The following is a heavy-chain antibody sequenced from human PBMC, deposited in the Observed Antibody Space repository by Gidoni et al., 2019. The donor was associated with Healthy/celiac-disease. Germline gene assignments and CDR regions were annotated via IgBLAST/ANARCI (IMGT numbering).Heavy chain of an antibody. Sequence: EVQLLESGGGLVQPGGSLRLSCAASGLTFSSYAMCWVRQAPGKGLEWVSAISGSGGSTYYADSVKGRFTISRDNSKNTLYLQMNSLRAEDTAVYYCAKDPRLDTYYGMDVWGQGTTVTVSS. CDR2: ISGSGGST. CDR3: AKDPRLDTYYGMDV. D-gene: IGHD4-17*01. V-gene: IGHV3-23*01. J-gene: IGHJ6*02. CDR1: GLTFSSYA.